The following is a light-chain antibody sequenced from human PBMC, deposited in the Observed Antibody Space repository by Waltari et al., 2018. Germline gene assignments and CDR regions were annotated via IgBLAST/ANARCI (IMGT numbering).Light chain of an antibody. J-gene: IGLJ3*02. CDR3: YSTDSSSFPL. V-gene: IGLV3-10*01. CDR1: ALPTKY. Sequence: SHELTQPPSVSVSPGQTARITCSGDALPTKYIYWYQQKSGQAPVMLIYEDNKRPSGIPDRFSGSSSGTLATVTVSGAVVEDEGDYYCYSTDSSSFPLFGGGTRLTVL. CDR2: EDN.